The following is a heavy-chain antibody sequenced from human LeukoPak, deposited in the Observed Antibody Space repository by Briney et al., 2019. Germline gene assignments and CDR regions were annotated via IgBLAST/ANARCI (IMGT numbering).Heavy chain of an antibody. CDR1: GFTFSSYA. D-gene: IGHD3-3*01. CDR2: ISYDGSNK. V-gene: IGHV3-30-3*01. J-gene: IGHJ4*02. CDR3: ARSPLTIFGYFDY. Sequence: GRSLRLSCAASGFTFSSYAMHWVRQAPGKGLEWVAVISYDGSNKYYADSVKGRFTISRDNSKNTLYLQTNSLRAEDTAVYYCARSPLTIFGYFDYWGQGTLVTVSS.